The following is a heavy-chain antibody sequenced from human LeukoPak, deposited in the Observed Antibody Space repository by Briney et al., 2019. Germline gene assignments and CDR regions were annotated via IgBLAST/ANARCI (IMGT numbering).Heavy chain of an antibody. CDR2: ISSNGGST. CDR3: VKDKGGYYYGSGSYYTD. CDR1: EVTFITYA. Sequence: PGGSLRLSCSASEVTFITYAMHWVRQAPGKGLEYFSSISSNGGSTYYADSVKGRFTISRDNSKNTLYLQMSRLRTEDTAVYYCVKDKGGYYYGSGSYYTDWGQGTLVTVSS. D-gene: IGHD3-10*01. J-gene: IGHJ4*02. V-gene: IGHV3-64D*06.